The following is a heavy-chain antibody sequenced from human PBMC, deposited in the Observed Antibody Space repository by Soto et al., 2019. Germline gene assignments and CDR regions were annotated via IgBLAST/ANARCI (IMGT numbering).Heavy chain of an antibody. J-gene: IGHJ4*02. CDR3: AKEVYYYDSPFHYYFDY. CDR2: ISGSGGST. Sequence: GGSLRLSCAATGFTLSSDAMSLVGQARGKGLEWVSAISGSGGSTYYAGSVKGRFTISRDNSKNTLYLQMNSLRAEDTAVYYCAKEVYYYDSPFHYYFDYWGQGTLVTVSS. V-gene: IGHV3-23*01. D-gene: IGHD3-22*01. CDR1: GFTLSSDA.